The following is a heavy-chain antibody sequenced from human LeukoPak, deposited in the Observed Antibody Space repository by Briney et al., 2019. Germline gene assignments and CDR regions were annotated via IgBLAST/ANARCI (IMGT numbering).Heavy chain of an antibody. D-gene: IGHD4-23*01. V-gene: IGHV3-7*01. CDR3: ARVDDYGGNSGLIDY. Sequence: PGGSLRLSCAASGFTFSSYWMSWVRQAPGKGLEWVANIKQDGSEKYYVDSVKGRFTISRDNAKNSLYLQMNSLRAEDTAVYYCARVDDYGGNSGLIDYWGQGTRVTVSS. CDR2: IKQDGSEK. J-gene: IGHJ4*02. CDR1: GFTFSSYW.